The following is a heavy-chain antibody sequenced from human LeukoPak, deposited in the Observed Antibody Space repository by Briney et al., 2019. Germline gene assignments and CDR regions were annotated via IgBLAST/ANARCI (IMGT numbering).Heavy chain of an antibody. Sequence: GGSLRLSCAASGFTFSSYWMSWVRQAPGKGLEWVANIKQDGSEKYYVDSVKGRFTISRDNAKNSLYLQMNSLRAEDTAVYYCARGRIAVAGRRMGYYFDYWGQETLVTVSS. D-gene: IGHD6-19*01. CDR1: GFTFSSYW. V-gene: IGHV3-7*01. CDR3: ARGRIAVAGRRMGYYFDY. CDR2: IKQDGSEK. J-gene: IGHJ4*02.